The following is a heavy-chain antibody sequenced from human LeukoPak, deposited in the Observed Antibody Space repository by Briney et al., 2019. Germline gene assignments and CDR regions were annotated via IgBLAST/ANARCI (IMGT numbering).Heavy chain of an antibody. D-gene: IGHD3-10*01. CDR2: IGSSSSYI. CDR1: GFTFSSYS. Sequence: PWGSLRLSCAASGFTFSSYSMNWVRQAPGKGLEWVSSIGSSSSYIYYADSVKGRFTISRDNAKNSLYLQMNSLRAEDTAVYYCARDGTVRGKNGCFDFWGQGTLVTVSS. CDR3: ARDGTVRGKNGCFDF. V-gene: IGHV3-21*06. J-gene: IGHJ4*02.